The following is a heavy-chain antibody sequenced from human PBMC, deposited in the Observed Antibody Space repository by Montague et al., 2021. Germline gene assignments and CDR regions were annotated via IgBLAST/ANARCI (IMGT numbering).Heavy chain of an antibody. D-gene: IGHD6-19*01. CDR2: ITGSSSSI. V-gene: IGHV3-48*02. J-gene: IGHJ1*01. CDR1: GFTFRTYG. Sequence: SLRLSCAASGFTFRTYGMNWVRQAPGKGLEWVSYITGSSSSIYYADSVGGRFTISRDNPKNSLYLQMNSLRDEDTAVYYCARDSYSSGWYSAEYFQHWGQGTLVTVSS. CDR3: ARDSYSSGWYSAEYFQH.